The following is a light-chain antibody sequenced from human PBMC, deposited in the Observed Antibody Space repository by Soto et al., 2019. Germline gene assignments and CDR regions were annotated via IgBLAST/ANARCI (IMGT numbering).Light chain of an antibody. V-gene: IGKV1-17*01. CDR1: QDIGNN. CDR2: AAS. CDR3: LQHYTYLWT. Sequence: DIQMTQSPSALSASVGDRVTITCRASQDIGNNLGWYQQKPGNAPRXXIYAASSLQSGVPSRFSGSGSGTEFTLTISSLQPEDFATYYCLQHYTYLWTFGQGTKVDI. J-gene: IGKJ1*01.